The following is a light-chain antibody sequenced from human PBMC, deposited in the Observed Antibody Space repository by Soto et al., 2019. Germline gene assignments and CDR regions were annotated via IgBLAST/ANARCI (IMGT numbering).Light chain of an antibody. CDR1: SSNIGAGYD. Sequence: SVLTQPPSVSGAPGQRVTISCTGSSSNIGAGYDVHWYQQLPGTAPKLLIYDNNKRPSEIPDRFSGSKSGTSATLGITGLQTGDEADYYCGTWDSSLSAGVFGTGTKVTVL. CDR2: DNN. J-gene: IGLJ1*01. V-gene: IGLV1-51*01. CDR3: GTWDSSLSAGV.